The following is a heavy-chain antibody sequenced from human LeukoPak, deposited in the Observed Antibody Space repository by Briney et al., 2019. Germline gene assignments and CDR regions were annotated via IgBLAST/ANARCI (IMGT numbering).Heavy chain of an antibody. CDR2: ISAYNGNT. D-gene: IGHD1-26*01. V-gene: IGHV1-18*01. CDR3: ARGPGIVGAQGFDY. Sequence: ASVKVSCKASGYTFTSYGICWVRQAPGQGLEWMGWISAYNGNTNYAQKLQGRVTMTTDTSTSTAYMELRSLRSDDTAVYYCARGPGIVGAQGFDYWGQGTLVTVSS. J-gene: IGHJ4*02. CDR1: GYTFTSYG.